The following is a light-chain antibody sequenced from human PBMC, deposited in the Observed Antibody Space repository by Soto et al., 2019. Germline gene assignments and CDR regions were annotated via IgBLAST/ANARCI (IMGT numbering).Light chain of an antibody. CDR3: QQRSNWPPT. CDR1: QSVSSY. V-gene: IGKV3-11*01. Sequence: EIVLTQSPATLSLSPGERATLSCRASQSVSSYLAWYQQKPGQAPRLLIYDASNRATGIPARFSGSGSGTDFTLTIRSLEPEDFAVYYRQQRSNWPPTFGQGTRLEIK. CDR2: DAS. J-gene: IGKJ5*01.